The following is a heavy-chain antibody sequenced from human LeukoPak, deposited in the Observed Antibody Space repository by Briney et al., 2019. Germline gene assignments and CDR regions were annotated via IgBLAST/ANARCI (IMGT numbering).Heavy chain of an antibody. D-gene: IGHD6-19*01. CDR3: ARENSSGWYYFDY. V-gene: IGHV3-66*01. CDR1: GITLSNYG. J-gene: IGHJ4*02. CDR2: IYSGGST. Sequence: GGSLRLSCAVSGITLSNYGMSWVRQAPGKGLEWVSVIYSGGSTYYADSVKGRFTISRDNSKNTLYLQMNSLRAEDTAVYYCARENSSGWYYFDYWGQGTLVTVSS.